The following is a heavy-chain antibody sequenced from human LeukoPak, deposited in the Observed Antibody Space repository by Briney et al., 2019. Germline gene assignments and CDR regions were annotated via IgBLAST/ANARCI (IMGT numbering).Heavy chain of an antibody. J-gene: IGHJ4*02. Sequence: PSETLSLTCTVSGASITSYYWSWIRQPAGKGLEWIGRIYTSGSTNYNPSLKSRVTMSVHTSKNQFSLKLSSVTAADTAVYYCAKFGGMCDSMVVAATRRFDYWGQGTLVTVSS. CDR1: GASITSYY. CDR3: AKFGGMCDSMVVAATRRFDY. D-gene: IGHD2-15*01. V-gene: IGHV4-4*07. CDR2: IYTSGST.